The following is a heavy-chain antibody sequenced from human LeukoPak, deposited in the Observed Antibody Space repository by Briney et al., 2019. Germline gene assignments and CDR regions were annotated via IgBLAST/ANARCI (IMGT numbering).Heavy chain of an antibody. J-gene: IGHJ6*03. CDR2: ISSSSSYI. V-gene: IGHV3-21*01. CDR3: AREEEGYYYYYMDV. Sequence: SGGSLRLSCAASGFTFSSYSMNWVRQAPGKGLEWVSSISSSSSYIYYADSVKGRFTNSRDNAKNSLYLQMNSLRAEDTAVYYCAREEEGYYYYYMDVWGKGTTVTVSS. CDR1: GFTFSSYS.